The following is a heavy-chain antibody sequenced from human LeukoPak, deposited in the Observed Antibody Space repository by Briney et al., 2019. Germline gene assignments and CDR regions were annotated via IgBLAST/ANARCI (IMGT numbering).Heavy chain of an antibody. Sequence: SETLSLTCAVYGGSFSGYYWSWIRQPPGKGLEWIGEINHSGSTNYNPSLKSRVTISVDTSKNQFSLKLSSVTAADTAVYYCARGSDYYYYGLGVWGQGTTVT. V-gene: IGHV4-34*01. CDR1: GGSFSGYY. J-gene: IGHJ6*02. CDR2: INHSGST. CDR3: ARGSDYYYYGLGV.